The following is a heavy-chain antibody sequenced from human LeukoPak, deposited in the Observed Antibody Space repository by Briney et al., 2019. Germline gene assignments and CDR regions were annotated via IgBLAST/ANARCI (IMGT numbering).Heavy chain of an antibody. Sequence: GGSLRLSCAASGFTFSTYAMSWVRQASGKGLEWVSSISGSGGDTHYADSVKGRFTISRDNSKNTLFLQMNSLRAEDTAVYYCAKQRTYFDYWGQGTLVTVSS. CDR2: ISGSGGDT. V-gene: IGHV3-23*01. D-gene: IGHD3/OR15-3a*01. J-gene: IGHJ4*02. CDR1: GFTFSTYA. CDR3: AKQRTYFDY.